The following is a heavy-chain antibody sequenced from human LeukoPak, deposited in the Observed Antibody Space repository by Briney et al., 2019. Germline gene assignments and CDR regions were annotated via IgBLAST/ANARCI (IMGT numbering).Heavy chain of an antibody. Sequence: GGSLRLSCAASGFTFSSYSMNWVRQAPGKGLEWVSSISSSSSYTYYADSVKGRFPISRDNAKNSLYLQMSSLRAEDTAVYYCARDLIAVAGISNDWGQGTLVTVSS. V-gene: IGHV3-21*01. CDR1: GFTFSSYS. CDR3: ARDLIAVAGISND. D-gene: IGHD6-19*01. J-gene: IGHJ4*02. CDR2: ISSSSSYT.